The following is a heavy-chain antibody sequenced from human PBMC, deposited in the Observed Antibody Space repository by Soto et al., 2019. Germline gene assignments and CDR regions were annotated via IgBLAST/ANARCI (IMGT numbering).Heavy chain of an antibody. Sequence: QVQLLQSGAEVKKPGASVKVSCKASGYKFTTYGITWVRQAPGQGLEWLGGISTYNGNTDYAQNLQDRVTMTTETSTSTAYLEVRILTSDDTAVYFCARGLVTNGLDVW. CDR2: ISTYNGNT. V-gene: IGHV1-18*04. CDR3: ARGLVTNGLDV. CDR1: GYKFTTYG. D-gene: IGHD2-21*02. J-gene: IGHJ6*01.